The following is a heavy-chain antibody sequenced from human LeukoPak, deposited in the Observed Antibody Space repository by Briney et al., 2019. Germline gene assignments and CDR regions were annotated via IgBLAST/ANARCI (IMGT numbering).Heavy chain of an antibody. CDR2: ISDTGRDT. J-gene: IGHJ4*02. D-gene: IGHD6-6*01. Sequence: GGSLRLSWVASGFSFTSYGMGWVRQAPGKGLEWVSAISDTGRDTYYADSLKGRFTISRDDSKNTLYLQMNSLRADDTAVYYCAKRVPYSSSSVYFDYWGQGTLVTVSS. V-gene: IGHV3-23*01. CDR1: GFSFTSYG. CDR3: AKRVPYSSSSVYFDY.